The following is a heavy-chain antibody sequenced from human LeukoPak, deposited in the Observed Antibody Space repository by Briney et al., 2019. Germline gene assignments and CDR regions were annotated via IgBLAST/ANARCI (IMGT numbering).Heavy chain of an antibody. J-gene: IGHJ5*02. CDR1: GGSFSGYY. V-gene: IGHV4-34*01. CDR2: INHSGST. CDR3: ARRARYGSGNYNRFDP. Sequence: KPSETLSLTCAVYGGSFSGYYWSWIRQPPGKGLEWIGEINHSGSTNYNPSLKSRVTISVDTSKNQFSLKLSSVTAADTAVYYCARRARYGSGNYNRFDPWGQGTLVTVSS. D-gene: IGHD3-10*01.